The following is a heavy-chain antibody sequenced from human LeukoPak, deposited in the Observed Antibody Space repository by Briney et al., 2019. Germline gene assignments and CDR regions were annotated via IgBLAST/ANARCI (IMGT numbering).Heavy chain of an antibody. CDR2: ISGSAAST. CDR1: GFTFSSYA. J-gene: IGHJ4*02. D-gene: IGHD6-19*01. V-gene: IGHV3-23*01. CDR3: AKMPVSYSSGWSNFDY. Sequence: PGGSLRLSCAASGFTFSSYAMSWVRQAPGKGLEWVSGISGSAASTYYADSVEGRFTISRDNSKDTLYLQMNSLRAEDTAVYFCAKMPVSYSSGWSNFDYWGQGTLVTVSS.